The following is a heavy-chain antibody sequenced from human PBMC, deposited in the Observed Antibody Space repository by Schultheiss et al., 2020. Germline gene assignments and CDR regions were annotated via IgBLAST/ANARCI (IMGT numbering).Heavy chain of an antibody. CDR1: GGSISSSNW. CDR3: VKDRRWLKSLLDY. Sequence: GSLRLSCAVSGGSISSSNWWSWVRQPPGKGLEWIGEINHSGSTNYNPSLKSRLTISVDTSKNLFSLKLSSVTAADTAVYYCVKDRRWLKSLLDYWGQGTLVTVSS. D-gene: IGHD5-24*01. J-gene: IGHJ4*02. CDR2: INHSGST. V-gene: IGHV4-4*02.